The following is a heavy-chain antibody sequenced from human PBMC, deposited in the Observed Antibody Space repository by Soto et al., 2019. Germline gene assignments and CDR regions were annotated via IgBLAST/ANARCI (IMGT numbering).Heavy chain of an antibody. D-gene: IGHD3-10*01. CDR3: ASRYGLGKYYFDY. CDR2: IYYSGST. J-gene: IGHJ4*02. CDR1: GGSISSSSYY. Sequence: SETLSLTCTVSGGSISSSSYYWGWIRQPPGKGLEWIGSIYYSGSTYYNPSLKSRVSISVDTFKNQFSLKLSSVTAADTAVYYCASRYGLGKYYFDYWGQGTPVTVSS. V-gene: IGHV4-39*01.